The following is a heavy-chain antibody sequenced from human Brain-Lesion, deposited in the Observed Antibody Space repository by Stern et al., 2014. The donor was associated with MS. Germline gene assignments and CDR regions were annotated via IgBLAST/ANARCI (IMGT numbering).Heavy chain of an antibody. Sequence: QVQLQESGPGLVKPSDTLSLTCSVSGDSLSSSTFYWGWIRQPPGKGPEWIGSVYYSGNTYYHPSLKSRVTISVDTSKTQFPLGRTSVTAADTAVYYCARHQLGYGYAYLRYWGQGTLVTVSS. CDR2: VYYSGNT. V-gene: IGHV4-39*01. CDR3: ARHQLGYGYAYLRY. J-gene: IGHJ4*02. D-gene: IGHD5-18*01. CDR1: GDSLSSSTFY.